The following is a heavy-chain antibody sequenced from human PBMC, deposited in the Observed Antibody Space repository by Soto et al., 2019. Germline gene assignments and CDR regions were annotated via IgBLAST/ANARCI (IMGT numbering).Heavy chain of an antibody. Sequence: SETLSLTCAVYGGSFSGYYWSWIRQPPGKGLEWIGEINHSGSTNYKPSLKSRVTISVDTSKNQFSLKLSSVTAADTAVYYCARLYDSSGYYYDYWGQGTLVTVSS. J-gene: IGHJ4*02. V-gene: IGHV4-34*01. CDR1: GGSFSGYY. CDR2: INHSGST. CDR3: ARLYDSSGYYYDY. D-gene: IGHD3-22*01.